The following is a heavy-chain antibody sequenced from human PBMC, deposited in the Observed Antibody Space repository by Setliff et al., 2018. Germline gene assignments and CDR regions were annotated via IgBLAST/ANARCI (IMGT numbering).Heavy chain of an antibody. CDR3: ARDWFCSGGDCSDVFDF. Sequence: ASVKVSCKASGYTFTTHGISWVRQAPGQGLEWMGWISTDDGDTNFAQKFQGRVTLTTDASTGTAYMELRSLTFDDTAVYYCARDWFCSGGDCSDVFDFWGQGTMVTVSS. CDR2: ISTDDGDT. V-gene: IGHV1-18*01. D-gene: IGHD2-21*02. J-gene: IGHJ3*01. CDR1: GYTFTTHG.